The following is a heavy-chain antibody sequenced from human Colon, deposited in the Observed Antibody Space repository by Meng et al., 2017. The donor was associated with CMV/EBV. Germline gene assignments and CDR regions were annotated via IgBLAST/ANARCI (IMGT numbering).Heavy chain of an antibody. CDR2: LHSGGDA. CDR1: GFIVSGND. V-gene: IGHV3-53*01. Sequence: GESLKISCAASGFIVSGNDMNWVRQAPGKGLEWVSVLHSGGDANYADSVKGRFTISRDNSQNTLYLQMGSLKADDTAVYYCARDPARLESLLLGAPWLDDYWGQGTLVTVSS. CDR3: ARDPARLESLLLGAPWLDDY. D-gene: IGHD3-3*01. J-gene: IGHJ4*02.